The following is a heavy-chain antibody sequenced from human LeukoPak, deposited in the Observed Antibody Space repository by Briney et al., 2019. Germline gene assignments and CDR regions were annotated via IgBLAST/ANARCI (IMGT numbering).Heavy chain of an antibody. V-gene: IGHV3-74*01. J-gene: IGHJ4*02. Sequence: GGSLRLSCAASGFTFSRYWMHWVRQAPGKGLVWVSRINSDGRSTRYADSVKGRFTISRDNVKNTLYLQMNSLKTEDTAVYYCTKGTRFLGLVPDCWGQGTLVTVSS. D-gene: IGHD6-6*01. CDR1: GFTFSRYW. CDR3: TKGTRFLGLVPDC. CDR2: INSDGRST.